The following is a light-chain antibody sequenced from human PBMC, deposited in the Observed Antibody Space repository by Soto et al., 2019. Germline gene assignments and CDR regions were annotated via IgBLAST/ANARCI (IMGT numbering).Light chain of an antibody. CDR3: SSYTSSTTLYV. J-gene: IGLJ1*01. CDR1: SSDVGAFSY. CDR2: DVS. V-gene: IGLV2-14*01. Sequence: QSVLTQPASVSGSPGQSITISCTGTSSDVGAFSYVSWYQHHPGKAPKLMIYDVSNRPSGVSNRFSGSKSGNTASLTISGLQAEDEADYFCSSYTSSTTLYVFGTGTKVTVL.